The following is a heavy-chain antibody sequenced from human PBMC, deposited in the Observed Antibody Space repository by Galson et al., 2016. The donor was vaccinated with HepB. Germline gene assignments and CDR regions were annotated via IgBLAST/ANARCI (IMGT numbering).Heavy chain of an antibody. CDR2: IRSKAYGGTT. CDR3: TREGGVIVVVPAAMSPGA. CDR1: GFTFGDYA. V-gene: IGHV3-49*03. J-gene: IGHJ5*02. Sequence: SLRLSCAASGFTFGDYAMSWFRQAPGKGLEWVGFIRSKAYGGTTEYAASVKGRFTISRDDSKSIAYLQMNSLKTEDTAVYYCTREGGVIVVVPAAMSPGAWGQGTLVTVSS. D-gene: IGHD2-2*01.